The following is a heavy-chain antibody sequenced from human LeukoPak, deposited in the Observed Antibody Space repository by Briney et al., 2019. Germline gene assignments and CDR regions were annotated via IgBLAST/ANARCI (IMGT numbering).Heavy chain of an antibody. CDR2: INPNSGDT. D-gene: IGHD3-10*01. Sequence: ASVKVSCKASGYTFSGSYIHWVRQAPGQGLEWLGRINPNSGDTNYAQKLQGRVTMTTDTSTSTAYMELRSLRSDDTAVYYCARSHYGSGSYWVYWGQGTLVTVSS. V-gene: IGHV1-2*06. CDR3: ARSHYGSGSYWVY. J-gene: IGHJ4*02. CDR1: GYTFSGSY.